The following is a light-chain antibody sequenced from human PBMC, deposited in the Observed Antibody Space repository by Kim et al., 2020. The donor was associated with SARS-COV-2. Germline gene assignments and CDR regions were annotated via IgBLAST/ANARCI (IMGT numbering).Light chain of an antibody. CDR2: AAS. Sequence: DIQMTQSPSSLSASVGDRVTITCRASQNIRNYVNWYQQKPGRAPSLLIYAASSLQSGVPSRFSGGGSGTDFTLTISSLQSEDSASYYCQKSYTTPRTFGQGTKVDIK. J-gene: IGKJ1*01. CDR1: QNIRNY. V-gene: IGKV1-39*01. CDR3: QKSYTTPRT.